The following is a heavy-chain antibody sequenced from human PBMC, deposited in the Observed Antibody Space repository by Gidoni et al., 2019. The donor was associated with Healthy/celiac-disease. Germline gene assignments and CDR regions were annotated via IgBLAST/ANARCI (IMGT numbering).Heavy chain of an antibody. CDR3: ASPISLGYCSSTSCYAVDY. CDR2: IYYSGST. V-gene: IGHV4-39*07. D-gene: IGHD2-2*01. J-gene: IGHJ4*02. CDR1: GGSSSSSSYY. Sequence: RQLQESGPGLVKPSETLSLTCTVHGGSSSSSSYYWGWIRQPPGKGLEWIGSIYYSGSTYYNPSLKSRVTISVDTSKTQFSLKLSSVTAADTAVYYCASPISLGYCSSTSCYAVDYWGQGTLVTVSS.